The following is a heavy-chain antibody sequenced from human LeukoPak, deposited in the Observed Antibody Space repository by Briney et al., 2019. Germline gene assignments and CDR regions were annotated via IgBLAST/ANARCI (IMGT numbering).Heavy chain of an antibody. Sequence: PGGSLRLSCAASGFSLTNIAMAWVRQSPGKRLEWVSGILANGVTTYYADPVKGRFTISRDISKSTLYLQMNSLTVDDTATYFCVKDLNYGDGRWEFDPWGQGTLVTVA. V-gene: IGHV3-23*01. D-gene: IGHD4/OR15-4a*01. CDR1: GFSLTNIA. CDR3: VKDLNYGDGRWEFDP. J-gene: IGHJ5*02. CDR2: ILANGVTT.